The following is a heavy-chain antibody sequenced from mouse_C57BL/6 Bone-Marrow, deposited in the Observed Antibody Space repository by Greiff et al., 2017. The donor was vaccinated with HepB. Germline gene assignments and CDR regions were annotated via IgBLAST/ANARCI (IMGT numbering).Heavy chain of an antibody. J-gene: IGHJ2*01. D-gene: IGHD2-2*01. Sequence: VHLVESGAELVKPGASVKLSCKASGYTFTEYTIHWVEQRSGQGLEWIGWFYPGSGSIKYNEKFKDKATLTADKSSSTVYMELSRLTSEDSAVYFCARHEEGVWLEGFDYWGQGTTLTVSS. V-gene: IGHV1-62-2*01. CDR3: ARHEEGVWLEGFDY. CDR2: FYPGSGSI. CDR1: GYTFTEYT.